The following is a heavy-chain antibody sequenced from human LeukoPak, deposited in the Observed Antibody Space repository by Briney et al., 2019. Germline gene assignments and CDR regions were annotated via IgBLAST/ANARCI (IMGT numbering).Heavy chain of an antibody. V-gene: IGHV4-4*02. CDR2: VHLSGAT. Sequence: PSETLSLTCDVSGGSIMTTNWWSWVRQPPGKGLEWIGEVHLSGATNYNPSLESRVSMSIDTSKNQMSLKLTSVTAADTAIYFCTRESGAFSPFGFWGQGTLVTVSS. CDR3: TRESGAFSPFGF. J-gene: IGHJ4*02. CDR1: GGSIMTTNW. D-gene: IGHD1-26*01.